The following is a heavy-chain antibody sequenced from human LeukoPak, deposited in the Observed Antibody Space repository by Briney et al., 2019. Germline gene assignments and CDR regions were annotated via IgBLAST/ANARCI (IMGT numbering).Heavy chain of an antibody. Sequence: ASVKVTFKASGYTFNDHDMHWVLQAPAQGLEWMGRINPNRGGTTYAQKFQGRVTMTRDTSISTAYMELSRLTSDDTAVYYCAKDWSGSYAQWGQGTLVSVSS. CDR3: AKDWSGSYAQ. CDR2: INPNRGGT. V-gene: IGHV1-2*06. D-gene: IGHD1-26*01. J-gene: IGHJ4*02. CDR1: GYTFNDHD.